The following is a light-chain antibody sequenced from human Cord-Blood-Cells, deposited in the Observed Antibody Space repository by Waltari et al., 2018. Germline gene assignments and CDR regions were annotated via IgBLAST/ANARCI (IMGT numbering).Light chain of an antibody. CDR1: QSLLHSNGYNY. V-gene: IGKV2-28*01. Sequence: DIVMTQSTLSLPVTPGEPASTSCRSSQSLLHSNGYNYLDWYLQKPGQSPQLLIYLGSNRASGVPDRFSGSGSGTDFTLKISRVEAEDVGVYYCMQALQTPTFGQGTKVEIK. CDR3: MQALQTPT. J-gene: IGKJ1*01. CDR2: LGS.